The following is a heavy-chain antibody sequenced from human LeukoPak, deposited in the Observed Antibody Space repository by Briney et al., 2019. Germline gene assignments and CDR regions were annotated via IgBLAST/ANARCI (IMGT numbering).Heavy chain of an antibody. CDR3: ARDSPFGTFDY. V-gene: IGHV3-21*01. CDR2: ISSSSSYI. CDR1: GFTFSSYS. Sequence: GGSLRLSCAASGFTFSSYSMNWVRQAPGKGLEWASSISSSSSYIYYADSVKGRFTISRDNAKNSLYLQMNSLRAEDTAVYYCARDSPFGTFDYWGQGTLVTVSS. D-gene: IGHD3-10*01. J-gene: IGHJ4*02.